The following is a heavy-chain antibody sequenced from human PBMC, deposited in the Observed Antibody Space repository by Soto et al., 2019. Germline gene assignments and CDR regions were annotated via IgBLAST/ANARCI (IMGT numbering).Heavy chain of an antibody. J-gene: IGHJ4*02. V-gene: IGHV3-7*04. CDR1: GFTFSDYW. D-gene: IGHD3-16*01. CDR3: ARGGSYWDY. CDR2: IKRDGSEK. Sequence: EVQLVESGGGLGQPGGSLRLSCAASGFTFSDYWMSWVRQAPGKGLEWVANIKRDGSEKYYGDSVRGRLTISRDNAKNSLYLQINSLRAEDTAVYYCARGGSYWDYWGQGSLVTVSS.